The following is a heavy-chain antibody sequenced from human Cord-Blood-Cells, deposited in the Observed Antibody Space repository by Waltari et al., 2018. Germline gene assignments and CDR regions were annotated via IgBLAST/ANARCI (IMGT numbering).Heavy chain of an antibody. CDR3: ARAPSTQDFDY. J-gene: IGHJ4*02. CDR1: GGPISSYY. Sequence: QVQLQESGPGLVKPSETLSLTCTVSGGPISSYYWSWIRQPPGKGREWIGYIYYSGSTNYNPSLKSRVTISVDTSKNQFSLKLSSVTAVDTAVYYCARAPSTQDFDYWGQGTLVTVSS. V-gene: IGHV4-59*01. D-gene: IGHD1-1*01. CDR2: IYYSGST.